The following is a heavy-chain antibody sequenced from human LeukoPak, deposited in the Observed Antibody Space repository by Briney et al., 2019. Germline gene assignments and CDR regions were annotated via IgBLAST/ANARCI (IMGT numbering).Heavy chain of an antibody. Sequence: SETLSLTCAVYGGSFSGYYWSWIRQPPGKGLEWIGEINHSGSTNHNPSLKSRVTISVDTSKNQFSLKLSSVTAADTAVYYCARYCSGGSCSGFDPWGQGTLVTVSS. CDR1: GGSFSGYY. CDR2: INHSGST. J-gene: IGHJ5*02. V-gene: IGHV4-34*01. D-gene: IGHD2-15*01. CDR3: ARYCSGGSCSGFDP.